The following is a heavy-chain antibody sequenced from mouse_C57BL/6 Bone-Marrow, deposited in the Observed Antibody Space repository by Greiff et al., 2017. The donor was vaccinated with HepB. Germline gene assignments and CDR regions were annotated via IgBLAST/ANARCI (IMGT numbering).Heavy chain of an antibody. D-gene: IGHD1-1*01. Sequence: EVKLVESGGGLVKPGGSLKLSCAASGFTFSDYGMHWVRQAPEKGLEWVAYISSGSSTIYYADTVKGRFTISRDNAKNTLLLQMTSLRSEDTAMYYCAQLRPYAMDYWGQGTSVTVSS. CDR3: AQLRPYAMDY. CDR1: GFTFSDYG. CDR2: ISSGSSTI. J-gene: IGHJ4*01. V-gene: IGHV5-17*01.